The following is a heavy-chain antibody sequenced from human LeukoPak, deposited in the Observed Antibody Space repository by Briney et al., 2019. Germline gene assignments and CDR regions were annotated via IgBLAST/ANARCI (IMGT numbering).Heavy chain of an antibody. V-gene: IGHV1-2*02. D-gene: IGHD6-13*01. J-gene: IGHJ4*02. CDR3: ARTQIAAAVFDY. CDR1: GYTFTGYY. Sequence: ASVKVSCKASGYTFTGYYMLWVRQAPGQGLEWMGWINPNSGGTNYAQKFQGRVTMTRDTSISTAYMELSRLRSDDTAVYYCARTQIAAAVFDYWGQGALVTVSS. CDR2: INPNSGGT.